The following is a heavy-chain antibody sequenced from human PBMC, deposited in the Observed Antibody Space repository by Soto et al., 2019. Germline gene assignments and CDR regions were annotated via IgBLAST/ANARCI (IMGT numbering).Heavy chain of an antibody. D-gene: IGHD3-22*01. J-gene: IGHJ4*02. CDR1: GGSISSSSYY. V-gene: IGHV4-39*01. Sequence: SETLSLTCTVSGGSISSSSYYWGWIRQPPGKGLEWIGSIYYSGSTYYNPSLKSRVTISVDTSKNQFSLKLSSVTAADTAVYYCARIPRGYYDSSGLWGQGTLVTVSS. CDR3: ARIPRGYYDSSGL. CDR2: IYYSGST.